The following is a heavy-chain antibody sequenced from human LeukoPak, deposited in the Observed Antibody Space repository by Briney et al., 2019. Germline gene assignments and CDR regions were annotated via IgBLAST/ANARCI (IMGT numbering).Heavy chain of an antibody. D-gene: IGHD2-2*01. CDR2: ISSSSSTI. CDR3: ARGGSCSSTSCPKPNYFDY. V-gene: IGHV3-48*01. J-gene: IGHJ4*02. CDR1: GFTFSSYT. Sequence: GGSLRLSCAASGFTFSSYTMNWVRQAPGKGLEWVSYISSSSSTIYYADSVKGRFTISRDNAKNSLCLQMNSPRVEDTAVYYCARGGSCSSTSCPKPNYFDYWGQGTLVTVSS.